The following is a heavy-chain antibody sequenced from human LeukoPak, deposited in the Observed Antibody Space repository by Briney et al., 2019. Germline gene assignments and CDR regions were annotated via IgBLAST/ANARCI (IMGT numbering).Heavy chain of an antibody. V-gene: IGHV3-53*01. CDR1: NFTVSSTF. J-gene: IGHJ3*02. CDR2: IYGAGNI. Sequence: GGSLRLSCAASNFTVSSTFMAWVRQTPGKGLDWVSLIYGAGNIYYADSVKGRFRMSRDISHNTVLLEMNSHRAEDTAVYYCAAGVSDKHAFDIWGHGTEVIVSS. CDR3: AAGVSDKHAFDI.